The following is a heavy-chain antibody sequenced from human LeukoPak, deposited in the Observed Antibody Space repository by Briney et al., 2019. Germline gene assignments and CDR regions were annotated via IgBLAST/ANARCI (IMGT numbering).Heavy chain of an antibody. J-gene: IGHJ6*04. CDR3: MKGFKSFGDSWSLFYYLLF. V-gene: IGHV3-23*01. CDR2: ISVTGLHK. Sequence: GGSLTLSCVASGFSFSDYAMNWLRQAPGRGLEWVAAISVTGLHKFYAESVKGRFTVLRDNLQNTLHLQMRSLSAEHTAHYFCMKGFKSFGDSWSLFYYLLFRGKGTTVTVSS. D-gene: IGHD2/OR15-2a*01. CDR1: GFSFSDYA.